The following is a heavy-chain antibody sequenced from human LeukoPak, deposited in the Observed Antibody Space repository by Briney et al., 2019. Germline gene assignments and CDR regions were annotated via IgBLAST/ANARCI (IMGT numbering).Heavy chain of an antibody. D-gene: IGHD3-16*01. J-gene: IGHJ5*02. CDR3: ARGSVITFGGVTQTGGNWFDP. V-gene: IGHV4-4*07. Sequence: PPETLSLTCTVSGGTISSYYWSWIRQPAGKGLEWIGRIYSGGNTNYNPSLKSRVTMSVDTSKNQFSLKLSSVTAADTAVYYCARGSVITFGGVTQTGGNWFDPWGQGTLVTVSS. CDR1: GGTISSYY. CDR2: IYSGGNT.